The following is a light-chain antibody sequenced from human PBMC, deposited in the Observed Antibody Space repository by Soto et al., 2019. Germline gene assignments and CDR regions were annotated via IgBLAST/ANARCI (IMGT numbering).Light chain of an antibody. CDR2: AAS. V-gene: IGKV1-39*01. CDR1: QSISNH. Sequence: DIQMTQSPSSLSASVEDRVIITFGASQSISNHLNCYQQKPGKAPKLLIFAASSLQSGVPSRFSGSRSGPDFTLTISSLQPEDFATYYCQQSYSSPPTFGQGTKVDI. CDR3: QQSYSSPPT. J-gene: IGKJ1*01.